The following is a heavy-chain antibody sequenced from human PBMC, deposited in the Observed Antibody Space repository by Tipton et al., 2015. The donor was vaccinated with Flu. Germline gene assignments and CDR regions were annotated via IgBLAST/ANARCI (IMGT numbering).Heavy chain of an antibody. D-gene: IGHD4-11*01. CDR3: ARRDYSNYVSEPKNWFDP. V-gene: IGHV4-4*09. Sequence: TLSLTCTVSSGSIGSFYWNWIRQPPGKGLEWIGYMYNNKYTKYNPSFEGRVTISVDTSKKQFSPQLRSVTAADTAVYYCARRDYSNYVSEPKNWFDPWGQGTLVTVSS. CDR1: SGSIGSFY. CDR2: MYNNKYT. J-gene: IGHJ5*02.